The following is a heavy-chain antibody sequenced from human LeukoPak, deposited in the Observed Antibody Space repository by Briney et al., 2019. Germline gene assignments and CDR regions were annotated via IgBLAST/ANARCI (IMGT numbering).Heavy chain of an antibody. J-gene: IGHJ5*02. CDR1: GYTFTSYD. Sequence: GASVKVSCKTSGYTFTSYDINWVRQATGQGLEWMGWMNPNTGNTGYAQKFQGRVTMTRNTSISTAYMELSSLRPEDTAVYFCARGQQAGDWFDPWGQGTLVSVSS. CDR2: MNPNTGNT. CDR3: ARGQQAGDWFDP. V-gene: IGHV1-8*01. D-gene: IGHD6-13*01.